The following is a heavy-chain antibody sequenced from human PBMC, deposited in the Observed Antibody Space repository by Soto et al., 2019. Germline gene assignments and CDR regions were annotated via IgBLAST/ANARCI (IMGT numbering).Heavy chain of an antibody. CDR2: MNPNSGNT. Sequence: ASVKVSCKASGYTFTSYDINWVRQATGQGLEWMGWMNPNSGNTGYAQKFQGRVTMTRNTSISTAYMELSSLRSEDTAVYYCARAQLRYFDWTSSAFDIWGQGTMVTVSS. D-gene: IGHD3-9*01. V-gene: IGHV1-8*01. CDR1: GYTFTSYD. J-gene: IGHJ3*02. CDR3: ARAQLRYFDWTSSAFDI.